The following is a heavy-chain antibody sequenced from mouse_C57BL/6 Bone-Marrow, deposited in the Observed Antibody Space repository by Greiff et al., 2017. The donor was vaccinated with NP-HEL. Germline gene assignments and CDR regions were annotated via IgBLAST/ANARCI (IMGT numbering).Heavy chain of an antibody. V-gene: IGHV3-5*01. D-gene: IGHD2-4*01. Sequence: EVKVEESGPGLVKPSQTVFLTCTVTGISITTGNYRWSWIRQFPGNKLEWIGYIYYSGTITSNPSLTSRTTITRDTPKNQFFLEMNSFTAEDTATYYCARIYYDYDGPYFDVWGTGTTVTVSS. J-gene: IGHJ1*03. CDR3: ARIYYDYDGPYFDV. CDR2: IYYSGTI. CDR1: GISITTGNYR.